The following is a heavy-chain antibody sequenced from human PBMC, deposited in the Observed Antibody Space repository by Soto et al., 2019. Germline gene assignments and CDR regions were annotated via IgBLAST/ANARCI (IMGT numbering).Heavy chain of an antibody. CDR3: ARGGITGTTYSYYYYYGMDV. CDR2: IIPIFGTA. V-gene: IGHV1-69*13. CDR1: GGTFSSYA. J-gene: IGHJ6*02. Sequence: ASVKVSCKASGGTFSSYAISWVRQAPGQGLEWMGGIIPIFGTANYAQKFQGRLTITADESTSTAYMELSSLRSEDTAVYYCARGGITGTTYSYYYYYGMDVWGQGTTVTVSS. D-gene: IGHD1-20*01.